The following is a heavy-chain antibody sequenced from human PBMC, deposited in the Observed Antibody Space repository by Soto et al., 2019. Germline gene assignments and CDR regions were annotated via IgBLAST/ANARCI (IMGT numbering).Heavy chain of an antibody. V-gene: IGHV4-38-2*01. CDR1: GYSISSGYY. Sequence: SETLSLTCAVSGYSISSGYYWGWIRQPPGKGLEWIGSIYHSGSTYYNPSLKSRVTISVDTSKNQFSLKLSSVTAADTAVYYCARVRNNWNDEAFDIWGQGTMVTVSS. D-gene: IGHD1-1*01. CDR3: ARVRNNWNDEAFDI. CDR2: IYHSGST. J-gene: IGHJ3*02.